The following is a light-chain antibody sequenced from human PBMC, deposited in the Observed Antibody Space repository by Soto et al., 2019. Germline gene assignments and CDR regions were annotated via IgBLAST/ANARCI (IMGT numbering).Light chain of an antibody. CDR3: ETWDSSLSAVI. Sequence: QSLLTQPPSVSAAPGQRVSISCSGSSSNIGNNYVSWYQQFPGTAPKLVIYDTDKRPSGIPDRFSGSKSGTSATLGITGLQTGDEADYYCETWDSSLSAVIFGGGTKLTVL. J-gene: IGLJ2*01. V-gene: IGLV1-51*01. CDR2: DTD. CDR1: SSNIGNNY.